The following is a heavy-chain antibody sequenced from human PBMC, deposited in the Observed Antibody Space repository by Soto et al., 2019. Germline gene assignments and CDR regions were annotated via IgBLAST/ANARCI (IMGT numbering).Heavy chain of an antibody. V-gene: IGHV4-34*01. CDR2: INHSGST. D-gene: IGHD3-3*01. CDR3: ARVYTKRFYYYYYMDV. Sequence: PSETLSLTCAVYGGSFSGYYWSWIRQPPGKGLEWIGEINHSGSTNYNPSLKSRVTISVDTSKNQFSLKLSSVTAADTAVYYCARVYTKRFYYYYYMDVWGKGTTVTVSS. CDR1: GGSFSGYY. J-gene: IGHJ6*03.